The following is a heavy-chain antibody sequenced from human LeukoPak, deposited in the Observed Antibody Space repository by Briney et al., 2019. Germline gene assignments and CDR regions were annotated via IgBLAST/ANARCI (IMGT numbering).Heavy chain of an antibody. D-gene: IGHD6-13*01. J-gene: IGHJ4*02. CDR1: GFTFSSYA. Sequence: SGGSLRLSCAASGFTFSSYAMSWVRQAPGKGLEWVSAISGSGGSTYYADSVKGRFTISRDNSKNTLYLQMNSLRAEDTAVYYCAKDPPHILAAADPLFDYWAREPWSPSPQ. CDR3: AKDPPHILAAADPLFDY. V-gene: IGHV3-23*01. CDR2: ISGSGGST.